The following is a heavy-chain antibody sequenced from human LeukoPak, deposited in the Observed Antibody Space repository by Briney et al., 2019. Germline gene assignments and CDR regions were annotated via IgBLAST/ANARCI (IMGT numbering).Heavy chain of an antibody. CDR1: GFTFSSYS. CDR3: ARDYYYGSGTYSMDV. D-gene: IGHD3-10*01. J-gene: IGHJ6*02. CDR2: ISRSRKST. V-gene: IGHV3-48*02. Sequence: GGSLRLSCAASGFTFSSYSMNWVRQAPGKGLEWVSYISRSRKSTCVTDSVKGRFTISRDNAKNSLYMQMNSLRDEDTAVYYCARDYYYGSGTYSMDVWGQGTTVTVS.